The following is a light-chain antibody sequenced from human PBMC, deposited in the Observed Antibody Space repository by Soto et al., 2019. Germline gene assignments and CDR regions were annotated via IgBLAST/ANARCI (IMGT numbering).Light chain of an antibody. Sequence: DIHMTQSPSTVPASVLDIVTITCRDSQSISSWLAWYQQKPGKAPKLLIYDAPSLESGTPSRFSGRRSGTQFTLTINGLQPDDFATYYCQQYDNYKPLTFGGGTKVDI. CDR3: QQYDNYKPLT. V-gene: IGKV1-5*01. CDR1: QSISSW. CDR2: DAP. J-gene: IGKJ4*01.